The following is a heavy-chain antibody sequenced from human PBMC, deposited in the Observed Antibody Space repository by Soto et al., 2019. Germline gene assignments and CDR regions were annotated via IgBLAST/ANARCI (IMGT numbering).Heavy chain of an antibody. CDR3: ATDSLSDDEKNYYCMDA. CDR1: GYTLTELS. CDR2: FDPEDGAT. Sequence: QGQLVQSGAEVKKPGAVVKVSCKVSGYTLTELSRHWVLQAPGKGYERMGGFDPEDGATINAQKYQGRVTMTEDTSTDTAYMELSSLRTDDTADDYWATDSLSDDEKNYYCMDAWGQGTTVTVSS. V-gene: IGHV1-24*01. J-gene: IGHJ6*02.